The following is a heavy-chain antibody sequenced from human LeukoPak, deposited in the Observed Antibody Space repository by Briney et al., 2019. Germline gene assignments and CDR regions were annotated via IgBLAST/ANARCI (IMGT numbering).Heavy chain of an antibody. D-gene: IGHD6-13*01. J-gene: IGHJ4*02. V-gene: IGHV3-7*01. CDR2: IKQDGSEK. CDR3: ARDSAGNDY. Sequence: GGSLRLSCAASGLTFSTYWWSWVRQPPGKGLEWVANIKQDGSEKYYVDSVKGRFTISRDNAKNSLYLQMNSLRAEDTAMYYCARDSAGNDYWGQGTLVTVSS. CDR1: GLTFSTYW.